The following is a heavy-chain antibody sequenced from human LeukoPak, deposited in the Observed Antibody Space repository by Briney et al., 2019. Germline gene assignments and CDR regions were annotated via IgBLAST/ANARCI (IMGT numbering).Heavy chain of an antibody. CDR2: LYTSGSI. Sequence: SETLSLTCSVSGVSISRYYWNWIRQPAGKRLEWIGRLYTSGSIYYNPSLRSRVTISLDKSKNQFYLRLSSVTAADTAVYYCARDLGDGYNRDWFDPWGQGTLVTVSS. CDR1: GVSISRYY. D-gene: IGHD5-24*01. J-gene: IGHJ5*02. V-gene: IGHV4-4*07. CDR3: ARDLGDGYNRDWFDP.